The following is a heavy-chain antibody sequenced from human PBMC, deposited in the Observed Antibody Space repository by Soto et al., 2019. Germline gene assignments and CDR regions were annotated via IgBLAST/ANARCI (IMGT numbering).Heavy chain of an antibody. V-gene: IGHV4-39*01. J-gene: IGHJ5*02. D-gene: IGHD3-10*01. CDR2: IYYSGST. Sequence: QLQLQESGPGLVKPSETLSLTCTVSGGSISSSSYYWGWIRQPPGKGLEWIGSIYYSGSTYYNPSLKSRVTIAVDTPKNPFSLKLSSVTAADTAVYYCARRDYGSGRSDPGWVDPWGQGTLVTVSS. CDR3: ARRDYGSGRSDPGWVDP. CDR1: GGSISSSSYY.